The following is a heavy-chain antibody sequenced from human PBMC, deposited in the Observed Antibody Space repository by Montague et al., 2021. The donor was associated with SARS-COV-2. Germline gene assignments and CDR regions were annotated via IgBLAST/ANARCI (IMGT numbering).Heavy chain of an antibody. CDR1: GGSISSYY. CDR3: ARRALGYCSSTSCETAFDI. V-gene: IGHV4-59*08. D-gene: IGHD2-2*01. J-gene: IGHJ3*02. CDR2: IYYSGGT. Sequence: SETLSLTCTVSGGSISSYYWSWIRQPPGKGLEWIGYIYYSGGTNYNPSLKSRVTISVDTSKNQFSLKLSSVTAADTAVYYCARRALGYCSSTSCETAFDIWGQGTMVTVSS.